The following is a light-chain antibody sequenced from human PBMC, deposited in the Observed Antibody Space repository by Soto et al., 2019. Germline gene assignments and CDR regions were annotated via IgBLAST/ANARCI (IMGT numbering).Light chain of an antibody. CDR1: QSVSSSY. CDR3: QQYGSSPLT. CDR2: GAS. J-gene: IGKJ4*01. V-gene: IGKV3-20*01. Sequence: EIVLTQSPGTLSLSPGERATLSCRASQSVSSSYLAWYQQKPGQAPRLLIYGASSTATGIPDRFSGSGSGTAFSLTISRLEPDDFAVYYCQQYGSSPLTFGGGTKVEIK.